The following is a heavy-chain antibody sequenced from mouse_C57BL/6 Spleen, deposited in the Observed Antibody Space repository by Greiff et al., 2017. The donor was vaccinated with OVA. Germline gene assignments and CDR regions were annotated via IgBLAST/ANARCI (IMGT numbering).Heavy chain of an antibody. CDR2: INPYNGGT. Sequence: VQLQQSGPVLVKPGASVKMSCKASGYTFTDYYMNWVKQSHGKSLEWIGVINPYNGGTSYNQKFKGKATLTVDKSSSTAYMELNSLTSEDSAVYYCARAGITTVVDYFDYWGQGTTLTVSS. D-gene: IGHD1-1*01. CDR1: GYTFTDYY. J-gene: IGHJ2*01. CDR3: ARAGITTVVDYFDY. V-gene: IGHV1-19*01.